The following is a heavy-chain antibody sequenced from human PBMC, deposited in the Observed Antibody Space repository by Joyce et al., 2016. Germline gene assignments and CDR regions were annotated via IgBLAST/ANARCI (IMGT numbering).Heavy chain of an antibody. CDR2: ISRSSRTI. Sequence: EVQLVESGGGLVQPGGSLRLSCAAPGFIFSNYTMKWVRQVPGKGLEWVSHISRSSRTIYYADSVKGRFTISRDNAKNSLYLQMNSLRAEDTAVYYCARKKYYGSGSYYKYYYYAMDVWGQGTTVTVSS. J-gene: IGHJ6*02. CDR3: ARKKYYGSGSYYKYYYYAMDV. V-gene: IGHV3-48*04. CDR1: GFIFSNYT. D-gene: IGHD3-10*01.